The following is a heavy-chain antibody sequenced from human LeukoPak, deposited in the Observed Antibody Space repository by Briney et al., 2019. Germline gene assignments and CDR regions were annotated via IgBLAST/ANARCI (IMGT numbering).Heavy chain of an antibody. Sequence: GGSLRLSCAASGFIFRSYAMHWVRQAPGKGLEWVAAVSYDGSNEYYADSEKGRFTISRDNSKNTLYVQMNSLKAADTAVYYCARGGTLPDYWGQGTLVTVSS. CDR3: ARGGTLPDY. D-gene: IGHD2-15*01. V-gene: IGHV3-30-3*01. CDR2: VSYDGSNE. J-gene: IGHJ4*02. CDR1: GFIFRSYA.